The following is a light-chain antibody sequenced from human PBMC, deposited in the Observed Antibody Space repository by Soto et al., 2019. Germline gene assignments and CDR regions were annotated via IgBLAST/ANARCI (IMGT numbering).Light chain of an antibody. CDR3: QSYDSSLSVF. Sequence: QSVLTQPPSVSGAPGQRVTISCTGSSSNIGAGYDVHWYQQLPGTAPKLLIYGNSNRPSGVPDRFSGSKSGTSASLAITGLQAEDGADYYCQSYDSSLSVFFGTGTKLTVL. J-gene: IGLJ1*01. CDR1: SSNIGAGYD. CDR2: GNS. V-gene: IGLV1-40*01.